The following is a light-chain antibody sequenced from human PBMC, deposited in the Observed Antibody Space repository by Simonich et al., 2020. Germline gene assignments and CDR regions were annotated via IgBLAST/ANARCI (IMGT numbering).Light chain of an antibody. CDR1: SGSIASNY. Sequence: NFMLTQPHSVSASPGKTVTISCTRSSGSIASNYVPWYQQRPGRAPTPLIYEDNQRPSGCPERFSGSIDSSSNSASLTISGLKTEDEADYYCQSYDSSGWVFGGGTKLTVL. J-gene: IGLJ3*02. CDR3: QSYDSSGWV. V-gene: IGLV6-57*03. CDR2: EDN.